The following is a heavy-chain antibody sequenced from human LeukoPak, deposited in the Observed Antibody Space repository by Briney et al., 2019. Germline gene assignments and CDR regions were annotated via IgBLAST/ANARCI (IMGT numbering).Heavy chain of an antibody. J-gene: IGHJ4*02. CDR1: GYTFTSYG. CDR3: ARNSGKLRYFDWLPTPSVFDY. V-gene: IGHV1-18*01. CDR2: SSAYNGNT. D-gene: IGHD3-9*01. Sequence: ASVKVSCKASGYTFTSYGISWVRQPPGQGVEWMGWSSAYNGNTNYAQKIKGRVTMTTDTSTSTAYMELRSLRPYDTAVYYCARNSGKLRYFDWLPTPSVFDYWGQGTLVTVSS.